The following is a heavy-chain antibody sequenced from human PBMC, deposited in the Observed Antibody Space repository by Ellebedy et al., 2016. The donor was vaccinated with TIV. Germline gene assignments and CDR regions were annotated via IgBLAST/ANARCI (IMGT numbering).Heavy chain of an antibody. V-gene: IGHV3-15*01. CDR2: IRSKTDGGTT. J-gene: IGHJ6*02. CDR1: EFIFSITW. D-gene: IGHD1-26*01. CDR3: TTDQVGFGMDV. Sequence: GGSLRLXCAGSEFIFSITWMSWVRQAPGKGLEWVGRIRSKTDGGTTEYAAPVKGRFTISRDDSKDTVYLHMNSLKTEDTALYYCTTDQVGFGMDVWGQGTTVTVSS.